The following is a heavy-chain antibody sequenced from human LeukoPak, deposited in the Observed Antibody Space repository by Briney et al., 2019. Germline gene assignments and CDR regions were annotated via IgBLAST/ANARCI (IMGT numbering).Heavy chain of an antibody. CDR1: GGSISSYY. V-gene: IGHV4-59*08. D-gene: IGHD4-17*01. J-gene: IGHJ3*02. Sequence: SETLSLTCTVSGGSISSYYWSWIRQPPGKGLEWIGYIYYSGSTNYNPSLKSRVTISVDTSKNQFSLKLSSVTAADTAVYYCASLQVTTNAFGIWGQGTMVTVSS. CDR3: ASLQVTTNAFGI. CDR2: IYYSGST.